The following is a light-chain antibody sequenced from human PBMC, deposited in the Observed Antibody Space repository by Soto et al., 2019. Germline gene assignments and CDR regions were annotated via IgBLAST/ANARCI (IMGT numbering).Light chain of an antibody. CDR1: QRVSSSY. V-gene: IGKV3-20*01. CDR2: GAS. Sequence: EIVVTQSPGTLSLSPGERATLSCRASQRVSSSYLAWYQQKPGQAPRLLIYGASSRATGIPDRFSGSGSGTDFTLTISRLEPEDFAVYYCQQYGSSPRYTFGQGTKLEIK. CDR3: QQYGSSPRYT. J-gene: IGKJ2*01.